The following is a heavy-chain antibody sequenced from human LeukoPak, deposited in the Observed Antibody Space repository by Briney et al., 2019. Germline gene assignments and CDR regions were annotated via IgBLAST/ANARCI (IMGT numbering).Heavy chain of an antibody. V-gene: IGHV4-34*01. CDR3: ARGREYSSSSIVNSRDFDY. CDR1: GGSFSGYY. D-gene: IGHD6-6*01. J-gene: IGHJ4*02. CDR2: INHSGST. Sequence: SETLSLTCAVYGGSFSGYYWSWIRQPPGKGLDWVGEINHSGSTNYNPSLKSRVTISVDTSKNQLSLKLSSVTAADTAVYYCARGREYSSSSIVNSRDFDYWGQGTLVTVSS.